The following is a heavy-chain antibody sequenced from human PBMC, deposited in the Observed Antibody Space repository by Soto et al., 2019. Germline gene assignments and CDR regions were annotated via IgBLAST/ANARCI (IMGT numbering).Heavy chain of an antibody. CDR3: AKGGGAIIN. Sequence: QVQLVQSGAEVKKPGTSVKVSCKASGYAFTSYTIHWVRQAPGQRLEWMGWINADNGDTKYSQKFLGRVTITRDTSASTAYMELSSLRSGDTAEYYCAKGGGAIINWGQGTLVTVSS. J-gene: IGHJ4*02. CDR2: INADNGDT. V-gene: IGHV1-3*01. D-gene: IGHD3-16*02. CDR1: GYAFTSYT.